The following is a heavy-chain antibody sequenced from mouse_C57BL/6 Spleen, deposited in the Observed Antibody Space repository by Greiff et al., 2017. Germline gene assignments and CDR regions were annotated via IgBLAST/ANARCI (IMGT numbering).Heavy chain of an antibody. Sequence: VQLQQPGAELVKPGASVKLSCKASGYTFTSYWMQWVKQGPGQGLEWIGEIDPSDSYTNYNQKFKGKATLTVDTSSSTAYMQLSSLTSEDSAVYYCARRYLYYAMDYWGQGTSVTVSS. J-gene: IGHJ4*01. CDR2: IDPSDSYT. CDR1: GYTFTSYW. CDR3: ARRYLYYAMDY. D-gene: IGHD5-1*01. V-gene: IGHV1-50*01.